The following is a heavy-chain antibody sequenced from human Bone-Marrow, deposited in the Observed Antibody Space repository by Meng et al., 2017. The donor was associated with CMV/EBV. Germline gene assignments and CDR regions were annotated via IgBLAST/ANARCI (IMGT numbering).Heavy chain of an antibody. CDR1: GYTFTGYY. CDR2: INPNSGGT. V-gene: IGHV1-2*02. J-gene: IGHJ5*02. CDR3: AGVGDDFWSGFVNWFDP. Sequence: SVKVSCKASGYTFTGYYMHWVRQAPGQGLEWMGWINPNSGGTNYAQKLQGRVTMTTDTSTSTAYMELRSLRSDDTAVYYCAGVGDDFWSGFVNWFDPWGQGTLVTVSS. D-gene: IGHD3-3*01.